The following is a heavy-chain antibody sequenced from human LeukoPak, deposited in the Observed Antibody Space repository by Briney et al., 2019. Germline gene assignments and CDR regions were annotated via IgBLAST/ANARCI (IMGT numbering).Heavy chain of an antibody. D-gene: IGHD3/OR15-3a*01. V-gene: IGHV3-15*01. J-gene: IGHJ4*02. CDR2: IKSKSDGGTR. CDR3: ATGTGRSDFDY. Sequence: PGGSLRLSCAAPGFTFSNAWMSWVRQAPGKGLEWVGRIKSKSDGGTRDFAAPVKGRFTISRDDSKNTLYLQMNSLKTEDTAVYYCATGTGRSDFDYWGQGTLVTVSS. CDR1: GFTFSNAW.